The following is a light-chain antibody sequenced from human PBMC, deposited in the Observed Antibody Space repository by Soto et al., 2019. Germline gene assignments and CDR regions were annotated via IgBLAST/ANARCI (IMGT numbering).Light chain of an antibody. CDR1: QSVSSY. J-gene: IGKJ3*01. CDR3: QQRTNWPRSFT. CDR2: DTS. Sequence: EIVLTQSPATLSLSPGERATLSCRASQSVSSYLAWYQQKPGQAPRLLIYDTSKRATGIPARFSGSGSATGFTLTISSLEPEDFAVYYCQQRTNWPRSFTFGPGTKVDIK. V-gene: IGKV3-11*01.